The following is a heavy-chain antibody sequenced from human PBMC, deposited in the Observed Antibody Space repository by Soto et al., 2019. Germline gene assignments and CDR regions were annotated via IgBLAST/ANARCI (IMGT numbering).Heavy chain of an antibody. CDR1: GFTFSNAW. Sequence: EVQLVESGGGLVKPGGSLRLSCAASGFTFSNAWMSWVRQAPGKGLEWVGRIKSKTDGGTTDYAAPVKGRFTISRDDSKNTLYLQMNSLKTEDTAVYYCTTLGQDYGDYDRPPQFDYWGQGTLVTVSS. D-gene: IGHD4-17*01. J-gene: IGHJ4*02. CDR3: TTLGQDYGDYDRPPQFDY. CDR2: IKSKTDGGTT. V-gene: IGHV3-15*01.